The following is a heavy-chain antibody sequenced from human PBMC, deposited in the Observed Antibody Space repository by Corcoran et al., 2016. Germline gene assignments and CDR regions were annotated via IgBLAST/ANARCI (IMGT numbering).Heavy chain of an antibody. D-gene: IGHD1-1*01. CDR2: INSDGSST. V-gene: IGHV3-74*01. CDR1: GFTFSSYW. Sequence: EVQLVESGGGLVQPGGSLRLSCAASGFTFSSYWMHWVRQAPGKGLVWVSRINSDGSSTSYADSVKGRFTISRDNAKNTLYLQMNSLRAEDTAGYYCARGVGNWNDPGDFDYWGQGTLVTVSS. J-gene: IGHJ4*02. CDR3: ARGVGNWNDPGDFDY.